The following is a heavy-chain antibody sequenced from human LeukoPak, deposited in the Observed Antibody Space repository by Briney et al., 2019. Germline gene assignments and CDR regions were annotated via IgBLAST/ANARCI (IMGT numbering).Heavy chain of an antibody. Sequence: SETLSLTCTVSGGSISSGSYYWSWIRQPAGKGLEWIGRIYTSGSTNYNPSLKSRVTISVDTSKNQFSLKLSSVTAADTAVYYCASSGYSSSWYLGTYYYYMDVWGKGTTVTISS. CDR1: GGSISSGSYY. D-gene: IGHD6-13*01. J-gene: IGHJ6*03. V-gene: IGHV4-61*02. CDR2: IYTSGST. CDR3: ASSGYSSSWYLGTYYYYMDV.